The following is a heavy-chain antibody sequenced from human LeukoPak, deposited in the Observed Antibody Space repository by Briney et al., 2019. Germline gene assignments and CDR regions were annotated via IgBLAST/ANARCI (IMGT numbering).Heavy chain of an antibody. CDR1: GFTFSSYS. CDR3: ARGPMTVITL. D-gene: IGHD2/OR15-2a*01. V-gene: IGHV3-21*01. J-gene: IGHJ4*02. Sequence: GGSLRLSCAASGFTFSSYSMNWVRQAPGKGLEWVSSISSSSSYIYYADSVKGRFTISRDNAKNSLYLQMDSLRVEDTAVYYCARGPMTVITLGGQGTLVTVSS. CDR2: ISSSSSYI.